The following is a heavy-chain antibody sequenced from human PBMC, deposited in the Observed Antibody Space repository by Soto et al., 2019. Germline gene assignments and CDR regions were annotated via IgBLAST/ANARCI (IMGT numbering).Heavy chain of an antibody. CDR3: ARSSGLLWFGESLDY. CDR2: INAGNGNT. D-gene: IGHD3-10*01. Sequence: QVQLVQSGAEVTKPGASVKVSCKASGYTFTSYAMHWVRQAPGQRLEWMGWINAGNGNTKYSQKFQGRVTITRDTSASTAYMELSSMRSEDTAVYYCARSSGLLWFGESLDYWGQGTLVTVSS. J-gene: IGHJ4*02. V-gene: IGHV1-3*01. CDR1: GYTFTSYA.